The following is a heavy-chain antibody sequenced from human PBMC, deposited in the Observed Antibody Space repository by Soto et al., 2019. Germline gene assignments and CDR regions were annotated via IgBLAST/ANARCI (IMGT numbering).Heavy chain of an antibody. D-gene: IGHD3-10*01. V-gene: IGHV1-69*02. CDR3: ASSYGSGYRAFDY. Sequence: QVQLVQSGAEVKRPGASVTVSCQASGGTFTFYSINCVRQSPGLGLEGMGRINPILSISNYAQRFQSRVTMTADKSTSPASMELSSLRSGDTVIYYCASSYGSGYRAFDYWGQGALVTVPS. J-gene: IGHJ4*02. CDR1: GGTFTFYS. CDR2: INPILSIS.